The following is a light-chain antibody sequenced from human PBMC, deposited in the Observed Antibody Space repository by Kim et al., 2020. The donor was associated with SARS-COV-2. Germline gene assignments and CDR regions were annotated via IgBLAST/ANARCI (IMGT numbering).Light chain of an antibody. J-gene: IGLJ2*01. CDR2: EVS. CDR3: SSYAGSYSVV. Sequence: QSALTQPASVSGSPGQSITISCTGTSSDVGSYNLVSWYQQYPGKAPKVMIYEVSKWPSGVPNRFSGSKSGNTASLTISGLQAEDEADYYCSSYAGSYSVVFGGGTQLTVL. CDR1: SSDVGSYNL. V-gene: IGLV2-23*02.